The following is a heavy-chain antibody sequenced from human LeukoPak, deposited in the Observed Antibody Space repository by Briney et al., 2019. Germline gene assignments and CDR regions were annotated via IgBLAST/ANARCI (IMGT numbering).Heavy chain of an antibody. CDR2: ISSSGSPM. D-gene: IGHD5-12*01. V-gene: IGHV3-11*01. Sequence: GGSLRLSCAASGFTFSDHSMSWIRQSPGKGLEWVAYISSSGSPMYYIDSVKGRSTVSRDNAKNSLYLELSSLRSEDTAVYYCARGYDYSSHDFDYWGQGTLVTVSS. CDR3: ARGYDYSSHDFDY. J-gene: IGHJ4*02. CDR1: GFTFSDHS.